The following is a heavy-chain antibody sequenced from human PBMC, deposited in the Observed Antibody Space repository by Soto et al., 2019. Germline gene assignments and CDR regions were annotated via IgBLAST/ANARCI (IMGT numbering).Heavy chain of an antibody. CDR2: IIPISGAA. CDR1: GGTFSNYV. Sequence: QVQLVQSGAEVKKPGSSVKVSCKASGGTFSNYVVNWVRQAPGQGLGWMGRIIPISGAANYAQKFQGRVTNTADKSTSTSYMELSSLRSEDTAVYYCARDMTRTVVPYFDFWGQGTLVTVSS. D-gene: IGHD1-7*01. V-gene: IGHV1-69*06. J-gene: IGHJ4*02. CDR3: ARDMTRTVVPYFDF.